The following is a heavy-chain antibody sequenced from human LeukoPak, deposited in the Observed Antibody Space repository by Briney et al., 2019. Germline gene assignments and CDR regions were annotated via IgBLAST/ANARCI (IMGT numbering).Heavy chain of an antibody. CDR2: ISGDGRDI. J-gene: IGHJ3*01. V-gene: IGHV3-23*01. D-gene: IGHD3-3*01. Sequence: LSLTCTVSGDSISSGSYYWGWIRQPPGKGLEWVSAISGDGRDIFYADAVKGRFTISRDNSKNTLYLQMNSLRDEDTALYYCAIHGGGTIRIEAFDVWGQGTMVTISS. CDR1: GDSISSGSYY. CDR3: AIHGGGTIRIEAFDV.